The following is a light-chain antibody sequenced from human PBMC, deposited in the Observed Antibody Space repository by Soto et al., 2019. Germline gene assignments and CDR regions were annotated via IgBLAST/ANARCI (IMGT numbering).Light chain of an antibody. V-gene: IGLV2-14*01. CDR3: TSYKSTSTQV. Sequence: QSVLTQPASVSGSPGQSITISCTGTSSDVGGYEYVSWYQQHPGTAPRLIIYEVTNRPSGVSNRFFGSKPGNTASLTISGLQAEDEGDYYCTSYKSTSTQVFGTGTRSPS. CDR1: SSDVGGYEY. CDR2: EVT. J-gene: IGLJ1*01.